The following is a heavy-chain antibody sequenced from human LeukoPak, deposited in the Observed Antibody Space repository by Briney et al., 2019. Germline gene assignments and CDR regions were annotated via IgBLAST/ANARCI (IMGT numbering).Heavy chain of an antibody. J-gene: IGHJ4*02. D-gene: IGHD4-23*01. V-gene: IGHV4-31*03. Sequence: SQTLSLTCTVSGGSISSGGYYWSWIRQHPGKGLEWIGYIYYSGSTYYNPSLKSRVTISVDMSKNQFSLKLSSVTAADTAVYYCARAVVTTPRYYFDYWGQGTLVTVSS. CDR2: IYYSGST. CDR1: GGSISSGGYY. CDR3: ARAVVTTPRYYFDY.